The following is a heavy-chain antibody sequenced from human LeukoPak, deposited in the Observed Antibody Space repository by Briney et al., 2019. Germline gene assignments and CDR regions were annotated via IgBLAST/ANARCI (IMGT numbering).Heavy chain of an antibody. CDR2: INPKTGGT. D-gene: IGHD6-13*01. Sequence: ASVKVSCKASGYTFTGYYMHWVRQAPGQGLEWMGWINPKTGGTNYTQKFQGRVTMTRDTSISTAYMELSRLRSDDTAVYYCARGWADYYYYMDVWGKGTTVTVSS. CDR3: ARGWADYYYYMDV. J-gene: IGHJ6*03. V-gene: IGHV1-2*02. CDR1: GYTFTGYY.